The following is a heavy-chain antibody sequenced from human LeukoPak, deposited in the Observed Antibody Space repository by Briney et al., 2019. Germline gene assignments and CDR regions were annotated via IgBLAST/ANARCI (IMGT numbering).Heavy chain of an antibody. J-gene: IGHJ6*02. CDR3: AREVFELYPPYYYGMDV. Sequence: PLGSLRLSCAASGFTFSSYAMSWVRQAPGKGLEWVSAISGSGGSTYYADSVKGRFTISRDNAKNSLYLQMNSLRAEDTAVYYCAREVFELYPPYYYGMDVWGQGTTVTVSS. D-gene: IGHD3-16*02. CDR1: GFTFSSYA. CDR2: ISGSGGST. V-gene: IGHV3-23*01.